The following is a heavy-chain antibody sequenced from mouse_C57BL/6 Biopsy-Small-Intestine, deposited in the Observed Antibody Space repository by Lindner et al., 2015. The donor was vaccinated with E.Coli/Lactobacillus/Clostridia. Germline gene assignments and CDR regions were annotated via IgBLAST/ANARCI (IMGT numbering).Heavy chain of an antibody. D-gene: IGHD2-2*01. V-gene: IGHV1-82*01. Sequence: VQLQESGPELVKPGASVKISCKASGYAFSNSWMNWVKQRPGKGLEWIGRISPGDGDTDYSGMFKGKVTLTADKSSSTAYMQLSSLTSEDSAVYFCARSHNGFYAMDYWGQGASVTVSS. J-gene: IGHJ4*01. CDR3: ARSHNGFYAMDY. CDR2: ISPGDGDT. CDR1: GYAFSNSW.